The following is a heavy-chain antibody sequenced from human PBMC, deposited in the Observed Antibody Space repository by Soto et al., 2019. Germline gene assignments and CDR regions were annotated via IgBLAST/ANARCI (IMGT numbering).Heavy chain of an antibody. J-gene: IGHJ6*02. CDR3: ARAPYQVDREMEV. V-gene: IGHV3-74*01. D-gene: IGHD2-15*01. CDR2: INGIGSAT. Sequence: EVQLAESGGGLVQPGGSLRLSCATSAFTFTDYWMHWGRQAPGKGLVWVSRINGIGSATDYADSVKGRFIISRDNAKNTLHLQMNSLRAEHTAIYYCARAPYQVDREMEVWGQGTTVIVSS. CDR1: AFTFTDYW.